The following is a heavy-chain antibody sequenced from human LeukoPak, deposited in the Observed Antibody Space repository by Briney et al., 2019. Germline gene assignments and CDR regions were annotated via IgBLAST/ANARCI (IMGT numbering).Heavy chain of an antibody. D-gene: IGHD3-10*01. CDR3: ARDRGVIAPNYYYYGMDV. J-gene: IGHJ6*02. CDR1: GVSISSGGYS. Sequence: SETLSLTCAVSGVSISSGGYSWSWIRQPPGKGLEWIGYIYHSGSTYYNPSLKSRVTISVDRSKNQFSLKLSSVTAADTAVYYCARDRGVIAPNYYYYGMDVWGQGTTVTVSS. V-gene: IGHV4-30-2*01. CDR2: IYHSGST.